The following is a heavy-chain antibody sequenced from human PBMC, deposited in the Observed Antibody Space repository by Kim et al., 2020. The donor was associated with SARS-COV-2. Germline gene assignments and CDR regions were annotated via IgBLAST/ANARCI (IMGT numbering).Heavy chain of an antibody. D-gene: IGHD3-22*01. V-gene: IGHV4-39*01. J-gene: IGHJ4*02. CDR3: ARHDSYYYDSSGYYSLFDY. CDR1: GGSISSSSYY. CDR2: IYYSGST. Sequence: SETLSLTCTVSGGSISSSSYYWGWIRQPPGKGLEWIGSIYYSGSTYYNPSLKSRVTISVDTSKNQFSLKLSSVTAADTAVYYCARHDSYYYDSSGYYSLFDYWGQGTLVTVSS.